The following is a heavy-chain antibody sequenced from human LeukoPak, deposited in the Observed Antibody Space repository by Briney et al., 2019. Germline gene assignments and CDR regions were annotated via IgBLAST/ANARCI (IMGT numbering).Heavy chain of an antibody. CDR3: ARVESRNYGEAFDI. CDR2: TYYRSKWYN. CDR1: GDSVSSNSAA. J-gene: IGHJ3*02. D-gene: IGHD1-7*01. V-gene: IGHV6-1*01. Sequence: SQTLSLTCAISGDSVSSNSAAWNWIRQSPSRGLEWLGRTYYRSKWYNDYAVSVKSRLTINPDTSKNQFSLQLNSVTPEDTAVYYCARVESRNYGEAFDIWGQGTMVTVSS.